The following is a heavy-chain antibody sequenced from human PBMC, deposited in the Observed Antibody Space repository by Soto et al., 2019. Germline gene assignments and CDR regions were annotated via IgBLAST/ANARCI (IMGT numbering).Heavy chain of an antibody. Sequence: SVKVSCKASGGTFSSYAISWVRQAPGQGLEWMGGIIPIFGTANYAQKFQGRVTITADESTSTAYMELSSLRSEDTAVYYCARDVNYYDSSGYYNWFDPWGQGTLVTVSS. J-gene: IGHJ5*02. CDR3: ARDVNYYDSSGYYNWFDP. CDR1: GGTFSSYA. V-gene: IGHV1-69*13. CDR2: IIPIFGTA. D-gene: IGHD3-22*01.